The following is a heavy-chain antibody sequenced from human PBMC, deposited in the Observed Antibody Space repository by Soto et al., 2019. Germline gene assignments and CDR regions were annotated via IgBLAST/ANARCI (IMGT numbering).Heavy chain of an antibody. Sequence: TLSLTCTVSGGSISSYYWSWIRQPPGKGLEWIGYIYYSGSTNYNPSLKSRVTISVDTSKNQFSLKLSSVTAADTAVYYCARDGYYPQDGMDVRGQGITVTVS. CDR1: GGSISSYY. D-gene: IGHD2-8*01. V-gene: IGHV4-59*01. CDR3: ARDGYYPQDGMDV. J-gene: IGHJ6*02. CDR2: IYYSGST.